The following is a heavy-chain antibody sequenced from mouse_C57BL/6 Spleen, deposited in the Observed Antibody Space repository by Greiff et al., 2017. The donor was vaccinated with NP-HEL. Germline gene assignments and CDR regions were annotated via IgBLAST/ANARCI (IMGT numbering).Heavy chain of an antibody. V-gene: IGHV1-69*01. D-gene: IGHD4-1*01. J-gene: IGHJ2*01. CDR3: AKGGTGAYYFDY. CDR1: GYTFTSYW. CDR2: IDPSDSYT. Sequence: QVQLQQPGAELVMPGASVKLSCKASGYTFTSYWMHWVKQRPGQGLEWIGEIDPSDSYTNYNQKFKGKSTLTVDKSSSTAYMQLSSLTSEDSAVYDCAKGGTGAYYFDYWGQGTTLTVSS.